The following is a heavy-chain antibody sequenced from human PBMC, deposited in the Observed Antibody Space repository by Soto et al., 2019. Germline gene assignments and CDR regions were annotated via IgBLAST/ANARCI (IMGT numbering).Heavy chain of an antibody. CDR2: IYYSGST. J-gene: IGHJ5*02. CDR3: ERTAVVVADTGGWFDP. Sequence: SKTLSLTCTVSGGSISSYYWSWIRQPPGKGLEWIGYIYYSGSTNYNPSLKSRVTISVDTSKNQFSLKLSSVTAADTAVYYCERTAVVVADTGGWFDPWGKGTLVTVSS. V-gene: IGHV4-59*08. CDR1: GGSISSYY. D-gene: IGHD2-15*01.